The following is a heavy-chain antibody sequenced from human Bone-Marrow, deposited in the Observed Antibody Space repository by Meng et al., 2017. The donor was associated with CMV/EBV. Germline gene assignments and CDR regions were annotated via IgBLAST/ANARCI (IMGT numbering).Heavy chain of an antibody. CDR3: ARHAPLNYDFWSGPIREFDY. CDR2: LYYSGGT. V-gene: IGHV4-39*01. Sequence: GSLRLSCTVSGGSVTSGTDYWGWIRQPPGKGLEWIGSLYYSGGTYINASLKSRVTISVDTSKNQFSLKLSSVTAADTAVYYCARHAPLNYDFWSGPIREFDYWGQGTLVTVSS. J-gene: IGHJ4*02. D-gene: IGHD3-3*01. CDR1: GGSVTSGTDY.